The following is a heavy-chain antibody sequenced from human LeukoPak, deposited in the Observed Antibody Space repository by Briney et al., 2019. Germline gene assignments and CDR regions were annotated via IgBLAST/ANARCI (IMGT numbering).Heavy chain of an antibody. Sequence: ASVKVSCKASGYTFIDYDITWVRQAPGQGLEWMGWISTYNANTNYVQKFQGRVTMTSDISTSTAYMELRNLRSDDTAMYYCARPLNGYGSSSLDYWGQGTLVTVSS. CDR2: ISTYNANT. V-gene: IGHV1-18*01. CDR1: GYTFIDYD. J-gene: IGHJ4*02. CDR3: ARPLNGYGSSSLDY. D-gene: IGHD6-13*01.